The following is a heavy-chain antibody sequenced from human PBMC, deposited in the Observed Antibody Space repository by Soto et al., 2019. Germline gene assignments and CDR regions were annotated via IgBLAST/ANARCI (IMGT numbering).Heavy chain of an antibody. CDR1: GGTFSSYT. CDR2: IIPILGIA. Sequence: QVQLVQSGAEVKKPGSSVKVSCKASGGTFSSYTISWVRQAPGQGLEWMGRIIPILGIANYAQKFQGRVTITGDQSPSTAYMELSSLRSEDTAVYYCARGKGTYTGDAFDIWGQGTMVTVSS. D-gene: IGHD1-1*01. CDR3: ARGKGTYTGDAFDI. J-gene: IGHJ3*02. V-gene: IGHV1-69*02.